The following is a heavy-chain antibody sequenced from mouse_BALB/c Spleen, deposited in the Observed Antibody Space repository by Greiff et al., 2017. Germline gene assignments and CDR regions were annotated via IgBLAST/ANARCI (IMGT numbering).Heavy chain of an antibody. J-gene: IGHJ1*01. V-gene: IGHV3-6*02. D-gene: IGHD1-1*01. CDR1: GYSITSGYY. Sequence: EVKLVESGPGLVKPSQSLSLTCSVTGYSITSGYYWNWIRQFPGSKLEWMGYISYDGSNNYNPSLKNRISITRDTSKNQFFLKLNSVTTEDTATYYCARYYYGSSYLYWYFDVWGAGTTVTVSS. CDR2: ISYDGSN. CDR3: ARYYYGSSYLYWYFDV.